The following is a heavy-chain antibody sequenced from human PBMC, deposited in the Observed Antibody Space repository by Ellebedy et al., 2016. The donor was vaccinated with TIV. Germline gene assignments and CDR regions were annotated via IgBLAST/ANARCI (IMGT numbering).Heavy chain of an antibody. J-gene: IGHJ4*02. Sequence: GSLRLSCTVSGGSISSYYWSWIRQPPGKGLEWIGYIYYSGSTNYNPSLKSRVTISVDTSKNQFSLKLSSVTAADTAVYYCARGTAMVTFDYWGQGTLVTVSS. D-gene: IGHD5-18*01. CDR1: GGSISSYY. V-gene: IGHV4-59*01. CDR3: ARGTAMVTFDY. CDR2: IYYSGST.